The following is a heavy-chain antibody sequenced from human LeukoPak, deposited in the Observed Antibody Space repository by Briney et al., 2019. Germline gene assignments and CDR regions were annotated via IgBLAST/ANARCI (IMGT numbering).Heavy chain of an antibody. Sequence: GESLNISCTGSGYKFSSYCIGWVRQMARKGLEWMGIIYPGDSNNKYSPSFQGQVANSADNSINTAYLQWSNLTAADTSMCYCARGVAATYWGQGTLVTVSS. V-gene: IGHV5-51*03. CDR1: GYKFSSYC. CDR2: IYPGDSNN. D-gene: IGHD2-15*01. J-gene: IGHJ4*02. CDR3: ARGVAATY.